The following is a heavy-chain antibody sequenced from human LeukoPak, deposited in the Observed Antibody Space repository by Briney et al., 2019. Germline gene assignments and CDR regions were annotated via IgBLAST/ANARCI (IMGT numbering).Heavy chain of an antibody. CDR2: IYYSGST. J-gene: IGHJ4*02. CDR1: GGSISSYY. V-gene: IGHV4-59*01. CDR3: ARGVAAALHPFDY. Sequence: PSETLSLTCTVSGGSISSYYWSWIRQPPGKGLEWIGYIYYSGSTNYNPSLKSRVTISVDTSKNQFSLKLSSVTAADTAVYYCARGVAAALHPFDYWGQGTLVTVSS. D-gene: IGHD6-13*01.